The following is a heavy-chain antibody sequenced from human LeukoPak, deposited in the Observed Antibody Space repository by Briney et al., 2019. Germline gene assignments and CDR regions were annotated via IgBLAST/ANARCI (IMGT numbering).Heavy chain of an antibody. CDR2: INHSGST. J-gene: IGHJ4*02. CDR1: GGSFSGYY. D-gene: IGHD3-16*01. Sequence: SETLSLTCAVYGGSFSGYYWSWLRQPPGKGLVWIGEINHSGSTNYNPSLKSRVTISVDTSKNQFSLKLSSVTAADTAVYYCARRLPSRGPTNDYWGQGTLVTVSS. V-gene: IGHV4-34*01. CDR3: ARRLPSRGPTNDY.